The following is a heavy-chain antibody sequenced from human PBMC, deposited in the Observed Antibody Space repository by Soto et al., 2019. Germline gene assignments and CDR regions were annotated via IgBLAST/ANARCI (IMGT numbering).Heavy chain of an antibody. V-gene: IGHV4-34*01. CDR3: ARGYDILTGYSTYPSYYYYGMDV. CDR2: INHSGST. J-gene: IGHJ6*02. CDR1: GGSFSGYY. D-gene: IGHD3-9*01. Sequence: SETLSLTCAVYGGSFSGYYWSWIRQPPGKGLEWIGEINHSGSTNYNPSLKSRVTISVDTSKNQFSLKLSSVTAADTAVYYCARGYDILTGYSTYPSYYYYGMDVWAQGTTVTVSS.